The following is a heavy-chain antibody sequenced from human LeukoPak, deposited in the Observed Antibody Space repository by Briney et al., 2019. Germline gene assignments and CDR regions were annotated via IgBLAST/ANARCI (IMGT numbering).Heavy chain of an antibody. V-gene: IGHV4-34*01. CDR1: GGSFSGYY. CDR2: INHSGST. Sequence: PSETLSLTCAVYGGSFSGYYWSWIRQPPGKGLEWIGEINHSGSTNYNPSLKSRVTISVDTSKNQFSLKLSSVTAADTAVYYCARGTRVDSCFDYWGQGTLVTVSS. CDR3: ARGTRVDSCFDY. D-gene: IGHD3/OR15-3a*01. J-gene: IGHJ4*02.